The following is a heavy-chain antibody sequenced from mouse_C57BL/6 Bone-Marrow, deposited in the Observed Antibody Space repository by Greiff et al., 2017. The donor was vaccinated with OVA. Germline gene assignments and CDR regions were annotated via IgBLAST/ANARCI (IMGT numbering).Heavy chain of an antibody. D-gene: IGHD2-4*01. Sequence: EVQLQQSGPELAKPGASVKIPCKASGYTFTDYNMDWVKQSHGTSLEWIGDINSNNGGTIYNQKFTGKATLTVDKSSSTAYMELRSLTSEDTAVYYGARGGYYDYDGGAWFAYWGQGTLVTVSA. CDR2: INSNNGGT. V-gene: IGHV1-18*01. J-gene: IGHJ3*01. CDR1: GYTFTDYN. CDR3: ARGGYYDYDGGAWFAY.